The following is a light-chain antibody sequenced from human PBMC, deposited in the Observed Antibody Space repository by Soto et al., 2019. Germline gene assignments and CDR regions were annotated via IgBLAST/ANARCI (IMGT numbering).Light chain of an antibody. CDR3: QQYGSPPWT. CDR1: QSVSSSY. CDR2: GAS. V-gene: IGKV3-20*01. Sequence: EIVLTQSPGTLSLSPGERATLSCRASQSVSSSYLAWYQQKPGQAPRLLIYGASSRATGIPDRFSGSGSGTDFTLTINRLEPEEFAVYYCQQYGSPPWTFGQGTKGEI. J-gene: IGKJ1*01.